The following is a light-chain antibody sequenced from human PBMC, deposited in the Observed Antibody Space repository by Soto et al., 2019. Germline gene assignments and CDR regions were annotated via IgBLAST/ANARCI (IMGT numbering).Light chain of an antibody. CDR2: STS. J-gene: IGKJ1*01. Sequence: DIQMTQSPSSVSASVGDRVTNTCRASQDISNWLAWYQQKPGKAPKLLIYSTSSLLNGVPSRFSGSGSGTEFTLTITSLQPEDFATYYCQQGSSFPRTFGQGTKVEV. CDR1: QDISNW. V-gene: IGKV1-12*01. CDR3: QQGSSFPRT.